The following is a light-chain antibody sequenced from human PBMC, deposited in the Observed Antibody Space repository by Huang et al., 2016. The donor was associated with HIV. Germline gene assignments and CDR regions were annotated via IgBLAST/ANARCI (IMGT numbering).Light chain of an antibody. Sequence: EIVLTQSPATLSLSPGERATLACRASQSVNSFLVWYQHKPGQAPRLLMYDASNRATGIPARFRGSGSGTDFTLTITNLQSEDSAVYYCHQRSAWPLTFGGGTKVEI. CDR1: QSVNSF. CDR3: HQRSAWPLT. CDR2: DAS. V-gene: IGKV3-11*01. J-gene: IGKJ4*01.